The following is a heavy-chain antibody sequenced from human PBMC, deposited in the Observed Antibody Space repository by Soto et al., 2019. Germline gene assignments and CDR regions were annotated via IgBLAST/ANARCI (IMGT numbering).Heavy chain of an antibody. V-gene: IGHV3-30*03. CDR2: VSHDGRNT. Sequence: VQLVESGGGVVQPGRSLRLSCAASGFTFSDYAMHWVRQAPGKGLEWVAVVSHDGRNTHYAESVKGRLTISRESSKNTVSRERTVLRAEDKAAYYCAEGGRQCLVTSDFTSWGQGALVTVSS. J-gene: IGHJ4*02. CDR3: AEGGRQCLVTSDFTS. CDR1: GFTFSDYA. D-gene: IGHD6-19*01.